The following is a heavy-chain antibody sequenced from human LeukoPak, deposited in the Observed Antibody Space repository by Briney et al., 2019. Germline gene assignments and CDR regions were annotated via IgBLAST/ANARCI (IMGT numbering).Heavy chain of an antibody. CDR2: MYYSGST. Sequence: SETLSLTCTVSGGSISSTSYYWGWVRQPPGKGLEWIGNMYYSGSTYYNPSLKSRVTISVDTSKNQFSLKLSSVTAADTAVYYCAREGSMVRGVTDSDYWGQGTLVTVSS. CDR1: GGSISSTSYY. CDR3: AREGSMVRGVTDSDY. V-gene: IGHV4-39*07. J-gene: IGHJ4*02. D-gene: IGHD3-10*01.